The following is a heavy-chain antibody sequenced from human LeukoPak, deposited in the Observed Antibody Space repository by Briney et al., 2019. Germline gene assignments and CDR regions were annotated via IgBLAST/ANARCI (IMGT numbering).Heavy chain of an antibody. CDR1: GFTFSSYA. Sequence: GGSLRLSCAASGFTFSSYAVSWVRQAPGKGLEWVSAISGSGGSTYYADSVKGRFTISRDNSKNSLYLQMNSLRAEDTAVYYCAELGITMIGGVWGKGTTVTISS. CDR3: AELGITMIGGV. V-gene: IGHV3-23*01. J-gene: IGHJ6*04. D-gene: IGHD3-10*02. CDR2: ISGSGGST.